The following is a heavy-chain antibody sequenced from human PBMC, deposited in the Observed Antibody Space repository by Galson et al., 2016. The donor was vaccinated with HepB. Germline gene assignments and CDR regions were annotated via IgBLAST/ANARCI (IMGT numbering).Heavy chain of an antibody. V-gene: IGHV5-51*01. CDR2: TFPGDSYT. J-gene: IGHJ2*01. CDR3: ARRSVSYWYFDL. D-gene: IGHD2-8*01. Sequence: QSGAEVKQPGESLKISCKGSGYSFPSYWIGWVRQMPGKGLEWMGITFPGDSYTRYSPSFQGQVTVSADKSINTAYLQWSSLEASDAAMYYCARRSVSYWYFDLWGRGTLVTVSS. CDR1: GYSFPSYW.